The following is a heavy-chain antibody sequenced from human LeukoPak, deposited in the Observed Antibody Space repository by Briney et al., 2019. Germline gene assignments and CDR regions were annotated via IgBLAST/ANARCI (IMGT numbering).Heavy chain of an antibody. CDR3: ARDTGWGSADS. CDR1: SGSISTSNYY. V-gene: IGHV4-39*07. CDR2: IFYSGST. J-gene: IGHJ4*02. D-gene: IGHD3-16*01. Sequence: PSETLSLTCTVSSGSISTSNYYWGWVRQPPGKALEWIGNIFYSGSTYYSPSLKSRVTISLDTSRNHFSLKLSSVTAADTAVYYCARDTGWGSADSWGQGTLVTVSS.